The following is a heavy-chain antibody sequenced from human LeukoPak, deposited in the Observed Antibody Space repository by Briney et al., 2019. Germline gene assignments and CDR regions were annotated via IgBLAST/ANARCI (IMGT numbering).Heavy chain of an antibody. Sequence: SSQTLSLTCTVSGGSISSGGYYWSWIRQHPGKGLNWIGYIYYSGSTYYNPSLKSRVTISVDTSKNQFSLKLSSVTAADTAVYYCARVRGSSWYRGGFDYWGQGTLVTVSS. D-gene: IGHD6-13*01. J-gene: IGHJ4*02. V-gene: IGHV4-31*03. CDR3: ARVRGSSWYRGGFDY. CDR1: GGSISSGGYY. CDR2: IYYSGST.